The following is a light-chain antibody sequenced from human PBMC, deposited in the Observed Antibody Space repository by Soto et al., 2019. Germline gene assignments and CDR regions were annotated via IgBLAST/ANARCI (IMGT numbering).Light chain of an antibody. CDR1: QGISSY. Sequence: DIQMTQSPSTLSGSVGDRVTITCRASQGISSYLAWYQQKPGKAPKLLIYAASSLQSGVPSRFGGSGSGTDFTLTISSLQPEDFATYYCQQANSFPLTFGQGTRLEIK. CDR2: AAS. CDR3: QQANSFPLT. J-gene: IGKJ5*01. V-gene: IGKV1-12*01.